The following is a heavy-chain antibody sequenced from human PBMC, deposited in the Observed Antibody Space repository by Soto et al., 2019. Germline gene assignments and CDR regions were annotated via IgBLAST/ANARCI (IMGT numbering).Heavy chain of an antibody. CDR1: GFTFSSYW. V-gene: IGHV3-74*01. CDR2: INSDGSST. D-gene: IGHD2-2*01. CDR3: ARDGVVVPAANLFGEDTKNWFDP. Sequence: GGSLRLSCAASGFTFSSYWMHWVRQAPGKGLVWVSRINSDGSSTSYADSVKGRFTISRDNAKNTLYLQMNSLRAEDTAVYYCARDGVVVPAANLFGEDTKNWFDPWGQGTLVTVSS. J-gene: IGHJ5*02.